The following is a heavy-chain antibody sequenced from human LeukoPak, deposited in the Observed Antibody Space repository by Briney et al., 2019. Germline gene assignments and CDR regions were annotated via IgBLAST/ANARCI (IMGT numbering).Heavy chain of an antibody. D-gene: IGHD6-19*01. Sequence: PSETLSLTCTVFGGSISSYYWSWIRQPPGKGLEWIGYIYYSGSTNYNPSLKSRVTISVDTTKNQFSLKLSSVTAADTAVYYCARGTTISVAGSQFDPWGQGTLVTVSS. CDR3: ARGTTISVAGSQFDP. CDR2: IYYSGST. J-gene: IGHJ5*02. CDR1: GGSISSYY. V-gene: IGHV4-59*01.